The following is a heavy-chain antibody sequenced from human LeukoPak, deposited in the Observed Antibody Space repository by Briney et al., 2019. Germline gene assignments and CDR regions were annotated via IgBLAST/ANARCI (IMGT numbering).Heavy chain of an antibody. Sequence: SETLSLTCSVSGYSISSGYYWGWIRQSPGKGVEWIGNVYHSGSTYYNPSLKSRVTMSVDTSKNQFSLKLSSVTAADTAVYYCARDLGYDSSGLPDYWGQGTLVTISS. D-gene: IGHD3-22*01. J-gene: IGHJ4*02. V-gene: IGHV4-38-2*02. CDR3: ARDLGYDSSGLPDY. CDR2: VYHSGST. CDR1: GYSISSGYY.